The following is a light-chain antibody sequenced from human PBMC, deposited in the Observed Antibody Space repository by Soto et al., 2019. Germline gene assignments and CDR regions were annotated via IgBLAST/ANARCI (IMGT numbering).Light chain of an antibody. CDR3: SSFANSIPLYV. CDR1: SSDIGGYNY. J-gene: IGLJ1*01. V-gene: IGLV2-14*01. CDR2: EVS. Sequence: QSALTQPASVSGSPGQSITISCTGTSSDIGGYNYVSWYQQYPGKAPKLIIYEVSNRPSGISNRFSGSKSGNTASLTISGLQAADEADYYCSSFANSIPLYVFGTGTQLTVL.